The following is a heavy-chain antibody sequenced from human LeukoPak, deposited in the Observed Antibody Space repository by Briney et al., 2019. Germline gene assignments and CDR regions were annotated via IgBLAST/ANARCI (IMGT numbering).Heavy chain of an antibody. Sequence: PSETLSLTCTVSGGSISSYYWSWIRQPPGKGLEWIGTIYHTGSTYYNPSLKSRATISVDTSKNQFSLKLSSVTAADTAVHFCARHRDVSSLSLDSWGQGTLVTVSS. CDR1: GGSISSYY. J-gene: IGHJ4*02. D-gene: IGHD5-24*01. CDR3: ARHRDVSSLSLDS. V-gene: IGHV4-59*04. CDR2: IYHTGST.